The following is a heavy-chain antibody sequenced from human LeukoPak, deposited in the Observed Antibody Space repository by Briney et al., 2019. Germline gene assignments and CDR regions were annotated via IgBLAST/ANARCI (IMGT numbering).Heavy chain of an antibody. Sequence: GGSLRLSCAASGFTFDSYAMNWVRQAPGKGLELVSHISPRSDIKSYADSVKGRFTISRDNAKNSLFLQMNSLRDEDTAVYYCARDHDWAFDYWGQGALVTVSS. D-gene: IGHD3-9*01. V-gene: IGHV3-48*02. CDR3: ARDHDWAFDY. J-gene: IGHJ4*02. CDR2: ISPRSDIK. CDR1: GFTFDSYA.